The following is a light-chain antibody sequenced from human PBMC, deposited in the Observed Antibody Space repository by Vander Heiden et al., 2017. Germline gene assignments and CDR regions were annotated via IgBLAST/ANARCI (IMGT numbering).Light chain of an antibody. V-gene: IGLV3-25*03. J-gene: IGLJ2*01. CDR3: QSADSSGTYVV. Sequence: SYELTQPPSVAVSPVQTARITCSGDALPKQYAYWYQQKPGQAPVLVIYKDSERPSGIPERFSGSSSGTTVTFTISGVQAEDEADYYCQSADSSGTYVVFGGGTKLTVL. CDR1: ALPKQY. CDR2: KDS.